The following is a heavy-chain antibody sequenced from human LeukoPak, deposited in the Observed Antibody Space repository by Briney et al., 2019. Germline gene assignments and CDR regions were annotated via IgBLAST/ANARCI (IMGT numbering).Heavy chain of an antibody. V-gene: IGHV3-30*18. J-gene: IGHJ4*02. CDR1: GFTFSSYG. D-gene: IGHD5-18*01. CDR3: AKDHEIKGIQVWSVDY. CDR2: ISYHGSNE. Sequence: GGSLRLSCAGSGFTFSSYGMHWVRQAPGKGLEWVAEISYHGSNEYYADSVKGGFTISRDNSKNTLYLEMNSLRVEDTAVYYCAKDHEIKGIQVWSVDYWGQGTLVTVSS.